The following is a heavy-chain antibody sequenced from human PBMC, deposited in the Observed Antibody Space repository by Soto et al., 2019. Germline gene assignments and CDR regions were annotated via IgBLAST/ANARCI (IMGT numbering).Heavy chain of an antibody. CDR2: ISSSSSNK. Sequence: EVQLVESGGGLVKPGGSLRLSCAASGFTFSSYSMNWVRQAPGKGLEWVSCISSSSSNKYYADSVKGRFTISRDNAKSSLYLKMNSLRAEDTGVYYCARDRGSSGWCAGGWFDPWGQGTLVTVSS. D-gene: IGHD6-19*01. CDR3: ARDRGSSGWCAGGWFDP. CDR1: GFTFSSYS. V-gene: IGHV3-21*01. J-gene: IGHJ5*02.